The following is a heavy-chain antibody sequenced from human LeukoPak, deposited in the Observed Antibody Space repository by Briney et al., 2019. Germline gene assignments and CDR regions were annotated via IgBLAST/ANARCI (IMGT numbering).Heavy chain of an antibody. J-gene: IGHJ4*02. CDR2: INHSGST. CDR3: ARHTVTTYLGIKDY. V-gene: IGHV4-34*01. Sequence: SETLSLTCAVYGGSFSGYYWSWIRQPPGKGLEWIGEINHSGSTNYNPSLTSRVTISVDTSKNQFSLKLSSVTAADTAVYYCARHTVTTYLGIKDYWGQGTLVTVSS. CDR1: GGSFSGYY. D-gene: IGHD4-17*01.